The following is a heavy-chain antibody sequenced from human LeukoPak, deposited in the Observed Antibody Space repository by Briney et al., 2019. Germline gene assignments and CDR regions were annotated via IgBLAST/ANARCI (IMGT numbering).Heavy chain of an antibody. D-gene: IGHD3-10*01. CDR2: IFSGGNT. CDR3: ARAASQVGGSGSYDPSIYYYYYMDV. V-gene: IGHV3-66*01. J-gene: IGHJ6*03. CDR1: GLTVSNNY. Sequence: TGGSLRLSCTASGLTVSNNYMSWVRQAPGKGLEWVSVIFSGGNTYYADPVLGRFTISRDNSKNTLSLQMNSLRAEDTAVYYCARAASQVGGSGSYDPSIYYYYYMDVWGKGTTVTVSS.